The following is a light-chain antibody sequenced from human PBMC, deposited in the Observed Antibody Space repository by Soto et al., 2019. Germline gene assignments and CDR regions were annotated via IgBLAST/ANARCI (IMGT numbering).Light chain of an antibody. Sequence: DIQMTQSPSSLSSSVGDRVTITCQSRQDISNYLNWYQQKPGNAPKLLIYDASNLETGGPSRFSGTGDGTDFTFTISSLQPEDIATYYCEQYDNLLVTFGHGTKVDIK. V-gene: IGKV1-33*01. J-gene: IGKJ3*01. CDR3: EQYDNLLVT. CDR1: QDISNY. CDR2: DAS.